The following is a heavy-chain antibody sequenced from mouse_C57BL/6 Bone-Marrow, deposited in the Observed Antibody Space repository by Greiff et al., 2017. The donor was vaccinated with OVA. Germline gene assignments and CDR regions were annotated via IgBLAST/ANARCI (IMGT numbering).Heavy chain of an antibody. CDR2: IRNKANGYTT. CDR1: GFTFTDYY. J-gene: IGHJ1*03. V-gene: IGHV7-3*01. Sequence: EVKLMESGGGLVQPGGSLSLSCAASGFTFTDYYMSWVRQPPGKALEWLGFIRNKANGYTTEYSASVKGRFTISRDNSQSILYLQMNALRAEDSATYYCARWGTVEDFDVWGTGTTVTVSS. D-gene: IGHD1-1*01. CDR3: ARWGTVEDFDV.